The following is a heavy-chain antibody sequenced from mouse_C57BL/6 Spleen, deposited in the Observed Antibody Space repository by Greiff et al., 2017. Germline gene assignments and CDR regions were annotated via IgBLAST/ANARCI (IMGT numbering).Heavy chain of an antibody. CDR3: TRVKVNYYGSSSFDY. CDR1: GYTFTDYE. J-gene: IGHJ2*01. V-gene: IGHV1-15*01. D-gene: IGHD1-1*01. CDR2: IDPETGGT. Sequence: QVQLQQSGAELVRPGASVTLSCKASGYTFTDYEMHWVKQTPVHGLEWIGAIDPETGGTAYNQKFKGKAILTADKSSSTAYMELRSLTSEDSAVYYCTRVKVNYYGSSSFDYWGQGTTLTVSS.